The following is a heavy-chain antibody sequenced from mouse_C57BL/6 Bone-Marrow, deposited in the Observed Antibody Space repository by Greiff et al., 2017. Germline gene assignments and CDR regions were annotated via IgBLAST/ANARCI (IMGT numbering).Heavy chain of an antibody. V-gene: IGHV1-64*01. CDR2: IHPNSGST. Sequence: QVQLQQPGAELVKPGASVKLSCKASGYTFTSYWMHWVKQRPGQGLEWIGMIHPNSGSTNYNEKFKSKATLTVDKSSSTAYMQLSSLTSEDSAVYYCARGYYYGRGLYFDYWGQGTTLTVSS. J-gene: IGHJ2*01. D-gene: IGHD1-1*01. CDR1: GYTFTSYW. CDR3: ARGYYYGRGLYFDY.